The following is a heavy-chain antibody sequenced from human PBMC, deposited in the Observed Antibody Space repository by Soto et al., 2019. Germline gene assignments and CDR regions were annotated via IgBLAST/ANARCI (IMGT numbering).Heavy chain of an antibody. D-gene: IGHD2-15*01. J-gene: IGHJ4*02. CDR2: ISAYNGNT. V-gene: IGHV1-18*01. Sequence: ASVKVSCKASGYTFTSYGISWVRQAPGQGLEWMGWISAYNGNTNYAQKLQGGVTMTTDTSTSTAYMELRSLRSDDTAVYYCARRYCSGGSCYSSYFDYWGQGTLVTVSS. CDR3: ARRYCSGGSCYSSYFDY. CDR1: GYTFTSYG.